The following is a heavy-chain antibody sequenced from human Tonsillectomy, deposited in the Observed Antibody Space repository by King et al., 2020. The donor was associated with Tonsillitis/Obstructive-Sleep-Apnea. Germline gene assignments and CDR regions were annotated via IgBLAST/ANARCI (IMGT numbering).Heavy chain of an antibody. Sequence: QLVQSGGGVVQPGRSLRLSCAASGFTFSSYAMHWVRQAPGKGLEWVAVISFDGTNKYYTDYVKGRFTISRDNSKNTLYLQMNSLRAEDTAVYYCARDTALDAFDIWGQGTMVTVSS. CDR1: GFTFSSYA. V-gene: IGHV3-30*04. J-gene: IGHJ3*02. CDR3: ARDTALDAFDI. CDR2: ISFDGTNK. D-gene: IGHD5-18*01.